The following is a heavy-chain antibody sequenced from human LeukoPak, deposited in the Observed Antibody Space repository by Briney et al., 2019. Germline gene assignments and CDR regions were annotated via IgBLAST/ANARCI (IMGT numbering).Heavy chain of an antibody. D-gene: IGHD2-2*01. CDR2: IYHSGST. J-gene: IGHJ5*02. CDR1: GGSISSGGYS. V-gene: IGHV4-30-2*01. CDR3: ARAPSAVPNWFDP. Sequence: KTSETLSLTCAVSGGSISSGGYSWSWIRQPPGKGLEWIGYIYHSGSTYYNPSLKSRVTISVDRSKNQFSLKLSSVTAADTAVYYCARAPSAVPNWFDPWGQGTLVTVSS.